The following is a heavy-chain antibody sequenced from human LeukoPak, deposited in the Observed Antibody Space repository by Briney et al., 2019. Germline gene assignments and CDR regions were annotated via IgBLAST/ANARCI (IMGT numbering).Heavy chain of an antibody. J-gene: IGHJ4*02. V-gene: IGHV3-48*01. CDR3: ARVGDGYNVGFDY. D-gene: IGHD5-24*01. CDR2: ISSSSSTI. CDR1: GFTFSSYS. Sequence: PGGSLRLSCGASGFTFSSYSMNWVRQAPGKGLEWVSYISSSSSTIYYADSVKGRFTISRDNAKNSLYLQMNSLRAEDTAVYYCARVGDGYNVGFDYWGQGTLVTVS.